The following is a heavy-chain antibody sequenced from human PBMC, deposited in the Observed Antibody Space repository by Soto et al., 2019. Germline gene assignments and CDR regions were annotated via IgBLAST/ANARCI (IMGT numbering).Heavy chain of an antibody. Sequence: SETLSLTCTVSGGSISSGGYYWSWIRQHPGKGLEWIGYIYYSGSTYYNPSLKSRVTISVDTSKNQFSLKLSSVTAADTAVYYCARLATYYDSSGYYAHFDYWGQGTLVTVSS. CDR2: IYYSGST. V-gene: IGHV4-31*03. CDR3: ARLATYYDSSGYYAHFDY. D-gene: IGHD3-22*01. CDR1: GGSISSGGYY. J-gene: IGHJ4*02.